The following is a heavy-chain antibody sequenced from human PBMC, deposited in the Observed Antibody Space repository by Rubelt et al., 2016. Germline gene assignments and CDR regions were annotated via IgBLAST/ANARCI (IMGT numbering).Heavy chain of an antibody. CDR2: VKNKAEGGPT. CDR3: VSHMDV. V-gene: IGHV3-15*01. J-gene: IGHJ6*03. Sequence: EMQLVESGGDLVKPVGSLRLSCAASGFTFSNAWMRWVRQAPGKGLEWVGRVKNKAEGGPTDSAAPVKGGFTSAIEHSKNTLYLEMNSLISEDTAVYYCVSHMDVWGKGTMVTVS. CDR1: GFTFSNAW.